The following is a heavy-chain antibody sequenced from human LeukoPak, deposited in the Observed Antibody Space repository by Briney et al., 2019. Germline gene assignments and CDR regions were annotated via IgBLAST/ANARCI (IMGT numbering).Heavy chain of an antibody. CDR3: ARDRGYNWNDGDAFDI. D-gene: IGHD1-20*01. CDR2: ISSSSSTI. Sequence: SGGSLRLSCAASGFTFITYSMNWVRQAPGKGLEWVSYISSSSSTIYYADSVKGRFTISRDNAKNSLYLQMNSLRDEDTAVYYCARDRGYNWNDGDAFDIWGQGTMVTVSS. J-gene: IGHJ3*02. V-gene: IGHV3-48*02. CDR1: GFTFITYS.